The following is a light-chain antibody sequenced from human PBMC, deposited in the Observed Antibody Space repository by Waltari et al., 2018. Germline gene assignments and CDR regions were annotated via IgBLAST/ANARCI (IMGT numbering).Light chain of an antibody. V-gene: IGLV5-37*01. Sequence: QPVLTHPPSSPAPPLPSASLTCTLPSDINFDLFHTYWYQQTPGTPPRVLLYYNSDAEKAQGSRVRSRFSGSKDASAIAGIIVISGLQYEDEAEDYCMFWPSKVCVVGRGTKLNVL. J-gene: IGLJ3*02. CDR1: SDINFDLFH. CDR2: YNSDAEK. CDR3: MFWPSKVCV.